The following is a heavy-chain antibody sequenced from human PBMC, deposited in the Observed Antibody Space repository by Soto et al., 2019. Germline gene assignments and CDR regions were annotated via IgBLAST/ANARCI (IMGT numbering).Heavy chain of an antibody. J-gene: IGHJ4*02. D-gene: IGHD3-16*01. CDR3: ATVWVGTTNLDY. CDR2: FDPEDGET. Sequence: ASVKVSCKVSGYTLTELSMHWVRQAPGKGLEWMGGFDPEDGETIYAQKFQGRVTMTEDTSTDTAYMELSSLRSEDTAVYYCATVWVGTTNLDYWGQGTLVTAPQ. CDR1: GYTLTELS. V-gene: IGHV1-24*01.